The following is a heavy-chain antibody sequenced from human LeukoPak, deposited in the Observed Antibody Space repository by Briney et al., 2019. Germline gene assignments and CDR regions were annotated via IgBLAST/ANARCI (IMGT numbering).Heavy chain of an antibody. CDR3: ARDRDVNYYDSSDAFDI. V-gene: IGHV1-18*04. CDR1: GYTFTGYY. D-gene: IGHD3-22*01. CDR2: ISAYNGNT. J-gene: IGHJ3*02. Sequence: ASVKVSCKASGYTFTGYYMHWVRQAPGQGLEWMGWISAYNGNTNYAQKLQGRVTMTTDTSTSTAYMELRSLRSDDTAVYYCARDRDVNYYDSSDAFDIWGQGTMVTVSS.